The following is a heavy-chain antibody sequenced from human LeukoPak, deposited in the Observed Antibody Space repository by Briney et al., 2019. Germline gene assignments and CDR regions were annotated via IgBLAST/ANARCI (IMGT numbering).Heavy chain of an antibody. Sequence: ASVKVSCKASGYTFTSYGISWVRQAPGQGLEWMGWISTHTDNKNYAQKIQDRVTMTIDTSTNTAYLELRSLQSDDTGVYYCARRMKRWLGVDYWGQGTLVTVSS. CDR3: ARRMKRWLGVDY. CDR2: ISTHTDNK. CDR1: GYTFTSYG. J-gene: IGHJ4*02. D-gene: IGHD5-24*01. V-gene: IGHV1-18*01.